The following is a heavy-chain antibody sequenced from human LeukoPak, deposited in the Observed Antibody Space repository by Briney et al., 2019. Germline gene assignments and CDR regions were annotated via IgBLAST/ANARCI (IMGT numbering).Heavy chain of an antibody. J-gene: IGHJ4*02. CDR1: GGSISSYY. D-gene: IGHD6-13*01. Sequence: QSSETLSLTCTVSGGSISSYYWSWIRQPAGKGLEWIGRIYTSGSTNYNPSLKSRVTMSVDTSKNQFSLKLSSVTAADTAVYYCAMGSWARLAAAGPPDYWGQGTLVTVSS. V-gene: IGHV4-4*07. CDR2: IYTSGST. CDR3: AMGSWARLAAAGPPDY.